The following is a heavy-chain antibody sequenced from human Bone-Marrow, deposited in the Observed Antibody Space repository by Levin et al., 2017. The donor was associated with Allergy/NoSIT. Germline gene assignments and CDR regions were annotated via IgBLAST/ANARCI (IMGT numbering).Heavy chain of an antibody. D-gene: IGHD2-21*02. Sequence: SETLSLTCTVSGGSISSSSYYWGWIRQPPGKGLEWIGSIYYSGSTYYNPSLKSRVTISVDTSKNQFSLKLSSVTAADTAVYYCARHDCGGDCYENQDYYFDYWGQGTLVTVSS. CDR2: IYYSGST. V-gene: IGHV4-39*01. CDR1: GGSISSSSYY. CDR3: ARHDCGGDCYENQDYYFDY. J-gene: IGHJ4*02.